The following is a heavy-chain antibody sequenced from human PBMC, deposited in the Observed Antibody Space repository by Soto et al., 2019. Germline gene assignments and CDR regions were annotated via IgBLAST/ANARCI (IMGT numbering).Heavy chain of an antibody. V-gene: IGHV3-30*18. Sequence: QVQLVEYGGGVVQPGGSLRLSCAASGFTFSSYGVHWVRQAPGKGLEWVAVISNDGIKKNYGESAKGRFTISRDNSKNRLYLQMNSLRTEDTAVYYCAKSPQWVAKGGLDVWGQGTTVTVSS. CDR2: ISNDGIKK. CDR3: AKSPQWVAKGGLDV. D-gene: IGHD1-26*01. CDR1: GFTFSSYG. J-gene: IGHJ6*02.